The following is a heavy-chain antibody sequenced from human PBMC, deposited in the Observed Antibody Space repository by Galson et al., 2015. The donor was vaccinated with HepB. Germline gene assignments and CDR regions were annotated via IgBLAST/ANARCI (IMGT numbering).Heavy chain of an antibody. CDR3: ARDPRVVPAAHIDY. V-gene: IGHV3-33*01. J-gene: IGHJ4*02. D-gene: IGHD2-2*01. Sequence: SLRLSCAASGFTFSSYGMHWVRQAPGKGLEWVAVIWYDGSNKYYADSVKGRFTISRDNSKNTLYLQMNSLRAEDTAVYYCARDPRVVPAAHIDYWGQGTLVTVSS. CDR2: IWYDGSNK. CDR1: GFTFSSYG.